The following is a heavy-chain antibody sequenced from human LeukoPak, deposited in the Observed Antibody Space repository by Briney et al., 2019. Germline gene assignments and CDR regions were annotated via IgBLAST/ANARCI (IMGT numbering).Heavy chain of an antibody. Sequence: ASVKVSCKVSGYTLTELSMHWVRQAPGKGLEWMGGFDPEDGETIYAQKFQGRVTMTEDTFTDTAYMELSSLRSEDTAVYYCATAPYYYDSSTDWGQGTLVTVSS. V-gene: IGHV1-24*01. J-gene: IGHJ4*02. CDR2: FDPEDGET. D-gene: IGHD3-22*01. CDR1: GYTLTELS. CDR3: ATAPYYYDSSTD.